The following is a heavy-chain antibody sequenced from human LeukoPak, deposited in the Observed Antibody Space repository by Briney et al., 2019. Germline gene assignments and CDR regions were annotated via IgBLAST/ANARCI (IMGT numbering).Heavy chain of an antibody. CDR3: ARHFPTGWFDP. CDR2: INHSGST. CDR1: GGSFSGYY. J-gene: IGHJ5*02. D-gene: IGHD3-3*02. V-gene: IGHV4-34*01. Sequence: PSETLSLTCAVYGGSFSGYYWSWIRQPPGKGLEWIGEINHSGSTNYNPSLKSRVTISVDTSKNQFSLKLSSVTAADTAVYYCARHFPTGWFDPWGQGTLVTVSS.